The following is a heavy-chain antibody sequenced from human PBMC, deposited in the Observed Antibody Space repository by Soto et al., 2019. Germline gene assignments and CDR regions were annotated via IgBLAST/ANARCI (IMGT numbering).Heavy chain of an antibody. J-gene: IGHJ6*02. Sequence: SETLSLTCTVSGGSIITSTYYWGWIRQPPGKGLEWIGNIYYSGSTYYNPSLKSRVTISLDTSKNQFSLKLSSVTAADTAVYYCAQSERFLEWLYGMDVWGQGTTVT. D-gene: IGHD3-3*01. CDR3: AQSERFLEWLYGMDV. V-gene: IGHV4-39*01. CDR2: IYYSGST. CDR1: GGSIITSTYY.